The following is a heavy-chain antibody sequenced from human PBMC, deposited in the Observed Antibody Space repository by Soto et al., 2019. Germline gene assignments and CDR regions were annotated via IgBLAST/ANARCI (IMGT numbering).Heavy chain of an antibody. J-gene: IGHJ4*02. CDR1: GFTFSNAW. CDR2: IKTKTEGGTT. CDR3: TADFLRPETIDY. V-gene: IGHV3-15*07. Sequence: GGSLRLSCAASGFTFSNAWMNWVRQAPGKGLEWVGRIKTKTEGGTTDYAAPVKGRFTISRDDSKDTLYLQMNSLKTEDTAVYYCTADFLRPETIDYWGQGTLVTVSS.